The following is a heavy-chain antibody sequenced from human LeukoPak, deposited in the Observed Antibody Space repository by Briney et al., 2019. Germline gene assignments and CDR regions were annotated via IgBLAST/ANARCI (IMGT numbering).Heavy chain of an antibody. V-gene: IGHV4-59*01. CDR3: ARERYGGNSEFDY. J-gene: IGHJ4*02. CDR2: IYYSGST. Sequence: SETLSLTCTVSGGSISSYYWSWIRQPPGKGLEWIGYIYYSGSTNCNPSLKSRVTISVDTSKNQFSLKLSSVTAADTAVYYCARERYGGNSEFDYWGQGTLVTVSS. D-gene: IGHD4-23*01. CDR1: GGSISSYY.